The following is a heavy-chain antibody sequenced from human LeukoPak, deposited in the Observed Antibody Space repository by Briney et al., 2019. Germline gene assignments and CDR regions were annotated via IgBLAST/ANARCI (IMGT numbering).Heavy chain of an antibody. CDR3: ARGTRGPLVRRITSFDY. V-gene: IGHV4-59*11. J-gene: IGHJ4*02. D-gene: IGHD3-10*01. CDR1: SGSMSSHY. Sequence: PSETLSLTCSVSSGSMSSHYWSWIRQPPGKGLEWIGYIYNNESTNYNPSLRSRVTISVGTSENQFSLKLTSVTAADTAVYYCARGTRGPLVRRITSFDYWGQGTLVTVSS. CDR2: IYNNEST.